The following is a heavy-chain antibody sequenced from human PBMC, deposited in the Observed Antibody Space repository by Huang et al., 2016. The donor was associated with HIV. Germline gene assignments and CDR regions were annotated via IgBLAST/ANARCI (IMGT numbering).Heavy chain of an antibody. CDR3: AKEFDMLTGYYYSGSDY. J-gene: IGHJ4*02. V-gene: IGHV3-30*18. CDR1: GFTFSSFG. Sequence: QVQLVESGGGVVQPGRSLRLSCVASGFTFSSFGMNWVRRALGKGLWGVAVIYYDGKNKTYAGSVKGRFTISRNNSKNTLYLKMNSLKPEDTAVYYCAKEFDMLTGYYYSGSDYWGQGTLVTVSS. CDR2: IYYDGKNK. D-gene: IGHD3-9*01.